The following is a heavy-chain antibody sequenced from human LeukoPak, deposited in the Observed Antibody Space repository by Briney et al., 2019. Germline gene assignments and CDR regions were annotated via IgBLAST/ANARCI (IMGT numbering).Heavy chain of an antibody. J-gene: IGHJ4*02. D-gene: IGHD1-26*01. Sequence: GASVKVSCKASGYTLTSHDINWVRQATGQGLEWMGWMNPDSGNTGYAQKFQGRVSMIRNTSTSTAYLELRRPRSEDTAVYYCTRGSGGPIWGQGTPVTVSS. V-gene: IGHV1-8*01. CDR2: MNPDSGNT. CDR1: GYTLTSHD. CDR3: TRGSGGPI.